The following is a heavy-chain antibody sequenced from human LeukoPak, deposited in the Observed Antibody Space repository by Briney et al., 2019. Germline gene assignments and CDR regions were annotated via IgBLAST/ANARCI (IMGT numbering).Heavy chain of an antibody. CDR3: ARDRFRRGSFDY. CDR1: GFTFSSSG. CDR2: IWYDGSKK. V-gene: IGHV3-33*01. D-gene: IGHD3-16*01. J-gene: IGHJ4*02. Sequence: GGCLILCCSAPGFTFSSSGRDSVRQAPGKGLELVEVIWYDGSKKYYADSVKGRFTIYSDNSKNQLYLQMTSQRAEDPAVYYCARDRFRRGSFDYWGQGTMVTVSS.